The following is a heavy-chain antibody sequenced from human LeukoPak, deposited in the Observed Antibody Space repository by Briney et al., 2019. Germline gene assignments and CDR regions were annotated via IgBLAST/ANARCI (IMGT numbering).Heavy chain of an antibody. J-gene: IGHJ6*03. CDR2: ISAYNGNT. CDR3: ARSYSSGWYLTSAQYYYYYYMDV. V-gene: IGHV1-18*01. CDR1: GYTFTSYG. D-gene: IGHD6-19*01. Sequence: ASVKVSCKASGYTFTSYGISWVRQAPGQGLEWMGWISAYNGNTNYAQKLQGRVTMTTDTSTSTAYMELRSLRSDDTAVYYCARSYSSGWYLTSAQYYYYYYMDVWGKGTTVTISS.